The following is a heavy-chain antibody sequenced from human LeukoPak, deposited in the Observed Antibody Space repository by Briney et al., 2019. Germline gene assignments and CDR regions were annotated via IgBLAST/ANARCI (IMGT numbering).Heavy chain of an antibody. CDR1: GYTFTSYG. Sequence: ASVKVSCKASGYTFTSYGISWVRQAPGQGLEWMGWISAFNANTNYAQKFQGRVTMTTDASTSTVYMDLRNLRSDDTAVYYCARDLDIVVVAAALRHYGLDVWGQGTTVTVSS. J-gene: IGHJ6*02. CDR2: ISAFNANT. D-gene: IGHD2-15*01. CDR3: ARDLDIVVVAAALRHYGLDV. V-gene: IGHV1-18*01.